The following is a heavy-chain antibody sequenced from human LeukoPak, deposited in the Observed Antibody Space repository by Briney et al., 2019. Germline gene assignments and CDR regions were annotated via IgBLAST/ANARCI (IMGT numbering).Heavy chain of an antibody. V-gene: IGHV4-59*08. Sequence: SETLSLTCTVSGGSISSYYWSWIRQPPGKGLEWIGYIDYSGSTNYNPSLKSRVTISADTPKNQFSLKVSSVTAADTAVYYCARHSVAAALYYFDYWGQGALVTVSS. J-gene: IGHJ4*02. D-gene: IGHD6-13*01. CDR1: GGSISSYY. CDR2: IDYSGST. CDR3: ARHSVAAALYYFDY.